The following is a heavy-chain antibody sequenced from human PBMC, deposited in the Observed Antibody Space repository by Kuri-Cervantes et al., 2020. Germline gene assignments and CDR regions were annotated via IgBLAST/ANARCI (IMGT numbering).Heavy chain of an antibody. CDR3: ARARSGAIPGRGIMYFDY. V-gene: IGHV1-8*02. CDR1: GYTFTGYY. Sequence: ASVKVSCKASGYTFTGYYMHWVRQATGQGLEWMGWMNSNSGNTGYAQKFRGRVIMTRNTSISTAYMELSSLRSEDTAVYYCARARSGAIPGRGIMYFDYWGQGTLVTVSS. J-gene: IGHJ4*02. CDR2: MNSNSGNT. D-gene: IGHD3-10*01.